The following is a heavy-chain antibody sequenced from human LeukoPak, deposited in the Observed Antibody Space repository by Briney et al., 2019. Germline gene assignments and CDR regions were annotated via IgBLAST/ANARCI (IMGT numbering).Heavy chain of an antibody. CDR2: IIPILGIA. Sequence: ASVKVSCKASGGTFSSYAISWVRQAPGQGLEWMGRIIPILGIANYAQKFQGRVTITADKSTSTAYMELSSLRSEDTAVYYCATVSSGWSEYFQHWGQGTLVTVSS. V-gene: IGHV1-69*04. CDR1: GGTFSSYA. CDR3: ATVSSGWSEYFQH. J-gene: IGHJ1*01. D-gene: IGHD6-19*01.